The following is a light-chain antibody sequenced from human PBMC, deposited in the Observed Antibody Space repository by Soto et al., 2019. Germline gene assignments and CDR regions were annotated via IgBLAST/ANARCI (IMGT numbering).Light chain of an antibody. CDR3: QQYNDWPPFT. V-gene: IGKV3-15*01. J-gene: IGKJ3*01. Sequence: EIVMTQSPATLSVSPGEGATLSCRASQSLSSNLAWYQQKPGQAPRLLIYGASTRATGIPARFSGSGSGTEFTLTISSLQSEDFAAYYCQQYNDWPPFTFGPGTKVDIK. CDR2: GAS. CDR1: QSLSSN.